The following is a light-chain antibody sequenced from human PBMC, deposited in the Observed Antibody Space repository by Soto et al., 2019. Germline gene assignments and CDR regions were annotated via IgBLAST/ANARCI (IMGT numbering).Light chain of an antibody. Sequence: ELVLTQSPGTLSLSPGERATLSCRASQSVSDYVAWYQQKPGQAPRLLIYDASNRATGIPARFSGSGSGTDFTLNISSLQPDDFATYYCQQNYRATPWTFGQGTKGDIK. CDR1: QSVSDY. CDR3: QQNYRATPWT. J-gene: IGKJ1*01. V-gene: IGKV3-11*01. CDR2: DAS.